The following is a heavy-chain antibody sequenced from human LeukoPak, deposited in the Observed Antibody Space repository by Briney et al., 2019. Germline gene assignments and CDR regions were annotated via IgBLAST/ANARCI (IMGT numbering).Heavy chain of an antibody. CDR1: GGSISSGDYY. D-gene: IGHD3-16*01. J-gene: IGHJ4*02. CDR2: IYYSGST. CDR3: ARGNLGGISDDY. V-gene: IGHV4-30-4*01. Sequence: SQTLSLTCTVSGGSISSGDYYWSWIRQPPGKGLEWIGYIYYSGSTYYNPSLKSRVTISVDTSKNQFSLKLSSVTAADTAVYYCARGNLGGISDDYWGQGTLVTVSS.